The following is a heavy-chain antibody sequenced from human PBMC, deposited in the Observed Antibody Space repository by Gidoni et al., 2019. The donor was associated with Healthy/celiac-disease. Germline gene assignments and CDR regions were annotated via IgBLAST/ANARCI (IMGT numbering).Heavy chain of an antibody. CDR2: IYYSGST. Sequence: QVPLQESGPGLVTPSETLSLTCPVSGGSISSYYWSWIRQPPGKGLEWIGYIYYSGSTNYNPSLKSRVTISVDTSKNQFSLKLSSVTAADTAVYYCASEGYCTNGVCYTGGDYWGQGTLVTVSS. V-gene: IGHV4-59*01. D-gene: IGHD2-8*01. CDR3: ASEGYCTNGVCYTGGDY. J-gene: IGHJ4*02. CDR1: GGSISSYY.